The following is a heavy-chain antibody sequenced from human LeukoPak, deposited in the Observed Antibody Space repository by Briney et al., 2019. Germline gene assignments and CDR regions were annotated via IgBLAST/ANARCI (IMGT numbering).Heavy chain of an antibody. CDR2: ISYDGSNK. J-gene: IGHJ4*02. D-gene: IGHD3-22*01. V-gene: IGHV3-30*18. CDR1: GFTFSSYA. CDR3: AKHQLYYYDS. Sequence: GGSPRLSCAASGFTFSSYAMYWVRQAPGKGLEWVAVISYDGSNKYYADSVKGRFTISRDNSKNTLYLQMNSLRAEDTAVYYCAKHQLYYYDSWGQGTLVTVSS.